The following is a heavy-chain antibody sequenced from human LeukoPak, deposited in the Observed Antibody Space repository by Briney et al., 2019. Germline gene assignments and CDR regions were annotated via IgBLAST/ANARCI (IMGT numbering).Heavy chain of an antibody. V-gene: IGHV4-59*01. CDR1: GGSISSYY. Sequence: SETLSLTCTVSGGSISSYYWSWIRQPPGKGLEWIGYIYYSGSTNYNPSLKSRVTISVDTSKNQFSLKLSSVAAADTAVYYCARGIDSSGYYYLDYWGQGTLVTVSS. CDR2: IYYSGST. J-gene: IGHJ4*02. CDR3: ARGIDSSGYYYLDY. D-gene: IGHD3-22*01.